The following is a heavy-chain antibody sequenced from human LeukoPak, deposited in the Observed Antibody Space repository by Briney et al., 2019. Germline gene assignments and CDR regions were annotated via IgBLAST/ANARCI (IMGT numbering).Heavy chain of an antibody. CDR1: GGSISSGSYY. D-gene: IGHD3-10*01. J-gene: IGHJ4*02. V-gene: IGHV4-61*02. CDR2: IYTSGST. Sequence: PSETLSLTCTVSGGSISSGSYYWSWIRQPAGKGLEWIGRIYTSGSTNYNPSLKSRVTISVDTSKNQFSLNLRSVTAADTAVYYCARDGITMVRGAPLRYWGQGTLVTVSS. CDR3: ARDGITMVRGAPLRY.